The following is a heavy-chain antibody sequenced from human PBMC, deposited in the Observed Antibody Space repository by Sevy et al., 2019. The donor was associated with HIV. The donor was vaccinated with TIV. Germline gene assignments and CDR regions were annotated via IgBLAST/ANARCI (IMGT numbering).Heavy chain of an antibody. Sequence: GGSLRLSCAGSGFTFRSYGIHWVRQSPGKGLEWVAFISFDGRNTYSADSVKGRFTVSRDNSNNAVYLQMNNLRTEDTAMYYGAKDILGDNSPWFFFDDWGQGTQVTVSS. V-gene: IGHV3-30*18. D-gene: IGHD3-9*01. CDR3: AKDILGDNSPWFFFDD. J-gene: IGHJ4*02. CDR1: GFTFRSYG. CDR2: ISFDGRNT.